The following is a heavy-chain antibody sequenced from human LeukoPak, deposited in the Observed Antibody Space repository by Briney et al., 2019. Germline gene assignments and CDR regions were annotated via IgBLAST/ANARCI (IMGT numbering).Heavy chain of an antibody. J-gene: IGHJ6*03. CDR2: INHSGST. CDR1: GGSFSGYY. Sequence: SETLSLTCAVYGGSFSGYYWSWIRQPPGKGLEWIGEINHSGSTYYNPSLKSRVTISVGTSKNQFSLKLSSVTAADTAVYYCARHLRFGPKDYYYYYYMDVWGKGTTVTISS. D-gene: IGHD3-10*01. V-gene: IGHV4-34*01. CDR3: ARHLRFGPKDYYYYYYMDV.